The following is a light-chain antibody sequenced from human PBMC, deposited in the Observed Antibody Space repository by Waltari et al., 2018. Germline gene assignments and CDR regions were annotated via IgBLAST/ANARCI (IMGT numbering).Light chain of an antibody. J-gene: IGKJ2*01. V-gene: IGKV4-1*01. Sequence: DIVMTQSPDSLAVSLGERATINCKSSQSVLYSANNKNFLAWYQQKPGKPPKLLIYWASFRASGVPERFSGSASGTDFTLTISTLQAEDVAVYYCHQYYSTPDTFGQGTHLEIK. CDR2: WAS. CDR1: QSVLYSANNKNF. CDR3: HQYYSTPDT.